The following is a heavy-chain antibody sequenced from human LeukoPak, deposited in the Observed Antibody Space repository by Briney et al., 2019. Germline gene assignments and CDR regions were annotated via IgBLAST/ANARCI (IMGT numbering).Heavy chain of an antibody. CDR1: GGSISSYY. J-gene: IGHJ4*02. Sequence: SETLSLTCTVSGGSISSYYWSWIRQPPGKGLEWIGSIYYSGSTNYNPSLKNRVTISVDTSKNQFSLKLSSVTAADTAVYYCARASGSYLDWGQGTLVTVSS. V-gene: IGHV4-59*12. D-gene: IGHD1-26*01. CDR2: IYYSGST. CDR3: ARASGSYLD.